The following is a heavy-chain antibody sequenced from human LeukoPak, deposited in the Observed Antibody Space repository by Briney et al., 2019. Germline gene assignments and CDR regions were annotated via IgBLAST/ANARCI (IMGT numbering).Heavy chain of an antibody. D-gene: IGHD3-22*01. Sequence: PSETLSLTCTVSGGSISSYHWSWIRQPPGKGLEWIGDIYSSGSTNYNPSLKSRVTISVDNSKNQFSLKLSSVTAADTAVYYCARRTSGYSHCDYWGQGTLVTVSS. CDR2: IYSSGST. V-gene: IGHV4-4*09. CDR1: GGSISSYH. J-gene: IGHJ4*02. CDR3: ARRTSGYSHCDY.